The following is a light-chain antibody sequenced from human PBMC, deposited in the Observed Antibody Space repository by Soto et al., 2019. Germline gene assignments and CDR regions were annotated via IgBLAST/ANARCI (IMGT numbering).Light chain of an antibody. V-gene: IGLV2-23*02. J-gene: IGLJ1*01. Sequence: QSALTQPASVSGSPGQSITISCTGTSSDVGSYNRVSWYQQHPGKAPKLLISEVTKRPSGVSNRFSGSKSGNTASLTISGLQAEDETDYYCCSYAGTSTYYVFGTGTKLTVL. CDR2: EVT. CDR3: CSYAGTSTYYV. CDR1: SSDVGSYNR.